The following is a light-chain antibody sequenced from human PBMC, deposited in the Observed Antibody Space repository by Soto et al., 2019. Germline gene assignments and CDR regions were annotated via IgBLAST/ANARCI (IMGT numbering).Light chain of an antibody. CDR1: QSISSY. CDR2: AAS. J-gene: IGKJ5*01. CDR3: QQSYSTAPT. V-gene: IGKV1-39*01. Sequence: DIQMTQSPSSLSASVGDRVTITCRASQSISSYLNWYQQKPGKAPKLLIYAASSWQSGVPTRFSGSGSGTDFTLTISSLQPEDFATYYCQQSYSTAPTFGQGTRLEIK.